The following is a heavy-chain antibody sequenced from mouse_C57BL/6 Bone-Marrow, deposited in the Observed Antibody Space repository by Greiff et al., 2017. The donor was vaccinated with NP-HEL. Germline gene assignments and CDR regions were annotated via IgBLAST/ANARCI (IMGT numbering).Heavy chain of an antibody. CDR2: IDPSDSYT. J-gene: IGHJ4*01. CDR3: ARRRGAMDY. Sequence: QQSCKASGYTFTSYWMQWVKQRPGQGLEWIGEIDPSDSYTNYNQKFKGKATLTVDTSSSTAYMQLSSLTSEDSAVYYCARRRGAMDYWGQGTSVTVSS. V-gene: IGHV1-50*01. CDR1: GYTFTSYW.